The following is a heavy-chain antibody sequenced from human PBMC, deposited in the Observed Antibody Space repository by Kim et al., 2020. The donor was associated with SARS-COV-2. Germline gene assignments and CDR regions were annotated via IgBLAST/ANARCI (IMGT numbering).Heavy chain of an antibody. D-gene: IGHD2-2*01. V-gene: IGHV4-39*06. CDR1: GGSISSSSYY. CDR3: ARKSLVGLCSGISCDAAAD. CDR2: IYYSGST. Sequence: SETLSLTCTVSGGSISSSSYYWGWVRQPPGKGLEWIGSIYYSGSTYYKPSLKSRVTMSVDRSNNHVTLKLSSVTAADTGMYYCARKSLVGLCSGISCDAAADWGQGTLVTVSS. J-gene: IGHJ4*02.